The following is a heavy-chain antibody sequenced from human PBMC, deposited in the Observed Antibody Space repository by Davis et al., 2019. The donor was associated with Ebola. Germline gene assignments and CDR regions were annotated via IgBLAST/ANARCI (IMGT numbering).Heavy chain of an antibody. V-gene: IGHV4-59*02. J-gene: IGHJ5*02. CDR1: GDSVSIYC. CDR3: ARGDDWFDP. Sequence: SETLSLTCIVSGDSVSIYCWSWIRQPTGKGLEWIGYIFYGGSTNYNPSLKIRVTISVDTSKNQFSLKLSSVTAADTAVYYCARGDDWFDPWGQGTLVTVSS. CDR2: IFYGGST.